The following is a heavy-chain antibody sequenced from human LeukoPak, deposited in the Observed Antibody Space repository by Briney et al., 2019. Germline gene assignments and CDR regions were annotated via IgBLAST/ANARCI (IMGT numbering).Heavy chain of an antibody. Sequence: SETLSLTCTVSGGSISSYYWSWIRQPPGKGLEWIGYIYYSGSTNYHPTLKSRVTISVDTSKNQFSLKLSSVTAADTAVYYCARQPPYYDFWSGYYYFDYWGQGTLVTVSS. CDR3: ARQPPYYDFWSGYYYFDY. J-gene: IGHJ4*02. CDR2: IYYSGST. D-gene: IGHD3-3*01. CDR1: GGSISSYY. V-gene: IGHV4-59*08.